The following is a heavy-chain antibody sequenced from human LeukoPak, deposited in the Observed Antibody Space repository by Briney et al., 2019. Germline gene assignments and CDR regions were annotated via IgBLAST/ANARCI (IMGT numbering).Heavy chain of an antibody. CDR1: GGSFSSGGYY. J-gene: IGHJ4*02. V-gene: IGHV4-31*03. Sequence: SQTLSLTCTVSGGSFSSGGYYWSWIRQHPGKGLEWIGYIYYSGSTYYNPSLKSRVSMSIDTSKNQFSLKLISVTAADTAVYYCARLVPERFFQLNPEGYYDYWGQGILVTVSS. CDR2: IYYSGST. CDR3: ARLVPERFFQLNPEGYYDY. D-gene: IGHD3-3*01.